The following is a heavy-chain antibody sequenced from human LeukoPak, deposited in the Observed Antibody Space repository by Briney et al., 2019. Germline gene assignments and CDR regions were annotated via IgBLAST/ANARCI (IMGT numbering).Heavy chain of an antibody. CDR1: GFTVSSNY. V-gene: IGHV3-66*01. D-gene: IGHD5-24*01. CDR3: ASRDEGYYYGMDV. CDR2: IYSGGST. J-gene: IGHJ6*02. Sequence: GGSLRLSCAASGFTVSSNYMSWVRQAPGKGLEWVSPIYSGGSTYYADSVKGRFTISRDNSKNTLYLQMNSLRAEDTAVYYCASRDEGYYYGMDVWGQGTTVTVSS.